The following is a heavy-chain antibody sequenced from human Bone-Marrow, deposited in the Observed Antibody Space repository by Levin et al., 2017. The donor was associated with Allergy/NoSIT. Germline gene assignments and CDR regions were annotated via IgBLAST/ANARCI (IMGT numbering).Heavy chain of an antibody. CDR1: RGSISSRGSY. D-gene: IGHD3-10*01. V-gene: IGHV4-31*03. Sequence: SQTLSLTCTVSRGSISSRGSYWRWVRQHPGRGLEWIGYISYNGSTYYNPSLRSRLTISVDTSKNQFSLNLSSLTVAGTAVYYCARDYLRFGSGTWGEGFDPWGQGTLVTVSS. J-gene: IGHJ5*02. CDR3: ARDYLRFGSGTWGEGFDP. CDR2: ISYNGST.